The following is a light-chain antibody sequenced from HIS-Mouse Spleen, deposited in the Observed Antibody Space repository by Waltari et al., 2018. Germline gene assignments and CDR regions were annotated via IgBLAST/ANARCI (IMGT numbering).Light chain of an antibody. CDR3: QQSYSTPWT. Sequence: DIHMPQSPSSLSASVGARVTITCRASQSISSYLNWAQQKPGKAPKLLIYAASSLQSGVPSRFSGIGSGTDFTLTISSLQPEDFATYYCQQSYSTPWTFGQGTKVEIK. J-gene: IGKJ1*01. CDR1: QSISSY. V-gene: IGKV1-39*01. CDR2: AAS.